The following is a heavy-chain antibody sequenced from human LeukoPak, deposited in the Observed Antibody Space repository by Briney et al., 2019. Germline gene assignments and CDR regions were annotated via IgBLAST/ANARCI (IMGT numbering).Heavy chain of an antibody. CDR1: GFSLSTSGMC. J-gene: IGHJ4*02. D-gene: IGHD6-13*01. Sequence: SGPALVKPTQTLTLTCTFSGFSLSTSGMCVSWIRHPPGKALEWLARIDWDDDKYYSTSLKTRLTISKDTSKNQVVLTMTNLDTVDTATFYCARMVSSSSWLFDYWGQGTLVTVSS. CDR2: IDWDDDK. CDR3: ARMVSSSSWLFDY. V-gene: IGHV2-70*11.